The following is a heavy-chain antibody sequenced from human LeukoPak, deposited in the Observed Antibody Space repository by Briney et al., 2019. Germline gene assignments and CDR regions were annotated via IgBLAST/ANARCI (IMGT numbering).Heavy chain of an antibody. J-gene: IGHJ6*02. CDR3: ARDPIMDV. CDR2: NSSGGST. CDR1: GFTVSSNY. Sequence: GGSLRLSCSASGFTVSSNYMSWVRPAPGKGLEGVSVNSSGGSTNYADSVKGRFTITRHNSKDTLYLQMNSLRAEDTAVYYCARDPIMDVWGQGTTVTVSS. V-gene: IGHV3-53*04.